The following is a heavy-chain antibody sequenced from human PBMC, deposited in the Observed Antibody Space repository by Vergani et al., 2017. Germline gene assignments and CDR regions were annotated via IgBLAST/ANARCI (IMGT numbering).Heavy chain of an antibody. J-gene: IGHJ6*02. CDR3: AGGRXVRGVTITNYYYYYGMDV. V-gene: IGHV1-18*01. D-gene: IGHD3-10*01. CDR2: ISAYNGNT. Sequence: VQLVQSGAEVKKPGESLRISCKGSGYSFTSYGISWVRQAPGQGLEGMGWISAYNGNTNYAQKLQGRVTMTTDTSTSKAYMELKSLRSDDTAVYYCAGGRXVRGVTITNYYYYYGMDVWGQGTTVTVSS. CDR1: GYSFTSYG.